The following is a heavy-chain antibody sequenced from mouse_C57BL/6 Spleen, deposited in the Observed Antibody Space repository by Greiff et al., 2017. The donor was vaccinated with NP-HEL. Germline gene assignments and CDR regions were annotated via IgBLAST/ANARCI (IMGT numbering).Heavy chain of an antibody. Sequence: VQLQQSGAELVKPGASVKLSCTASGFNIKDYYMHWVKQRTEQGLEWIGRIDPEDGENKYAPKFPGKATITADTSSNTSYLQLSSLTAEDTAVYYCARNSHFDYWGQGTTLTVSS. J-gene: IGHJ2*01. V-gene: IGHV14-2*01. CDR3: ARNSHFDY. CDR2: IDPEDGEN. CDR1: GFNIKDYY.